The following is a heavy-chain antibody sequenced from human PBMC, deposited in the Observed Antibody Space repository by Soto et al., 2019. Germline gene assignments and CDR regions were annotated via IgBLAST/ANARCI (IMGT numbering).Heavy chain of an antibody. Sequence: QLQLQESGPGLVKPSETLSLTCTVPGGSISSSSYYWGWIRQPPGQGLKGIASNYYSGRTYYNPSLNSRVTISVDTSKDQSSLELSYVGAADTAVYYCARHRPGDHHYCYYMDVWGKGTTVTVSS. CDR3: ARHRPGDHHYCYYMDV. D-gene: IGHD3-10*01. J-gene: IGHJ6*03. V-gene: IGHV4-39*01. CDR2: NYYSGRT. CDR1: GGSISSSSYY.